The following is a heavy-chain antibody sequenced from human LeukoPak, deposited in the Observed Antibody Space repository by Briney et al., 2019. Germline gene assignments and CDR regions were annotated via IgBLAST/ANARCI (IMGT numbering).Heavy chain of an antibody. Sequence: SETLSLTCAVSGYSISSGYYWSWIRQPPGKGLEWIGEINHSGSTNYNPSLKSRVTISVDTSENQFSLKLSSVTAADTAVYYCANLGLGDYWGQGTLVTVSS. J-gene: IGHJ4*02. CDR2: INHSGST. CDR3: ANLGLGDY. V-gene: IGHV4-34*01. CDR1: GYSISSGYY. D-gene: IGHD7-27*01.